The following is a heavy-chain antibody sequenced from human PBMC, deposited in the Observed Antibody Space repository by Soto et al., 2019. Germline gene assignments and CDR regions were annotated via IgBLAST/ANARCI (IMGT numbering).Heavy chain of an antibody. Sequence: QVQLVQSGAEVKKPGSSVKVSCKASGGTFSSYAISWVRQAPGQGLEWMGGIIPIFATADYAQKFQGRATITADETTSTAYMELSSLRSEDTAVYYCARSITGTVSYYYGMDVWGQGTKVTVSS. CDR2: IIPIFATA. J-gene: IGHJ6*02. V-gene: IGHV1-69*12. CDR1: GGTFSSYA. CDR3: ARSITGTVSYYYGMDV. D-gene: IGHD1-20*01.